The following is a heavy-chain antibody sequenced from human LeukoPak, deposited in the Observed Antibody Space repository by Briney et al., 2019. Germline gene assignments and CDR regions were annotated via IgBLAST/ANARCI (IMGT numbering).Heavy chain of an antibody. CDR1: GYTFSNYW. D-gene: IGHD1-26*01. CDR3: ARPNRLGATFDY. V-gene: IGHV5-51*01. J-gene: IGHJ4*02. Sequence: GESLKISCKASGYTFSNYWIGWVRQMPGKGLEWMGLIYPGDSDTRYSPSFQGQVTISADKSISTAYLQWSSLKASDTAMYYCARPNRLGATFDYWGQGTLVTVSS. CDR2: IYPGDSDT.